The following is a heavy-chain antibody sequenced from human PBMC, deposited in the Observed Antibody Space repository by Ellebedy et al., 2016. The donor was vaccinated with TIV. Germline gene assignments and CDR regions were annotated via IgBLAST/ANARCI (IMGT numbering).Heavy chain of an antibody. Sequence: SVKVSCXGSGYSFTSYAISWVRQAPGQGLEWMGGIIPIFGTANYAQKFQGRVTITADESTSTAYMELSSLRSEDTAVYYCARAGAKTYYYYGMDVWGQGTTVTVSS. J-gene: IGHJ6*02. CDR2: IIPIFGTA. D-gene: IGHD7-27*01. CDR1: GYSFTSYA. CDR3: ARAGAKTYYYYGMDV. V-gene: IGHV1-69*13.